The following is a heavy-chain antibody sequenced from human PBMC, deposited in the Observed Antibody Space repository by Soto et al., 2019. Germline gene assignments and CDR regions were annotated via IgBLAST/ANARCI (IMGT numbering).Heavy chain of an antibody. CDR2: TYYRSKWYN. J-gene: IGHJ6*02. Sequence: PSQTLSLTCAISGDSVSSNSAAWNWIRQSPSKGLEWLGRTYYRSKWYNDYAVSVNSRITINPDTSKNQFSLQLNSVTPEDTAVYYCARDRLVGEPKEKEPYGMDVWGQGTTVTVSS. D-gene: IGHD2-2*01. V-gene: IGHV6-1*01. CDR1: GDSVSSNSAA. CDR3: ARDRLVGEPKEKEPYGMDV.